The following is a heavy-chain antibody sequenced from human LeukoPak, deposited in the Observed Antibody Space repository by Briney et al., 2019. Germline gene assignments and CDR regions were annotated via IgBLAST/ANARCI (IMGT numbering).Heavy chain of an antibody. J-gene: IGHJ6*03. CDR2: IYYSGST. CDR1: GGSISSSSYY. V-gene: IGHV4-39*07. D-gene: IGHD3-10*01. CDR3: ARAGKRARYGSGSPHPPGFPLYYYYYMDV. Sequence: SETLSLTCTVSGGSISSSSYYWGWIRQPPGKGLEWIGSIYYSGSTYYNPSLKSRVTISVDTSKNQFSLKLSSVTAADTAVYYCARAGKRARYGSGSPHPPGFPLYYYYYMDVWGKGTTVTISS.